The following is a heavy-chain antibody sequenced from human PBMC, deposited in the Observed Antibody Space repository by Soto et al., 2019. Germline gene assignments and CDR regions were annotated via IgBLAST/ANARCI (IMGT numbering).Heavy chain of an antibody. J-gene: IGHJ5*02. Sequence: ASVKVSCKASGYTFTSYGISWVRQAPGQGLEWMGWISAYNGNTNYAQKLQGRVTMTTDTSTSTAYMELRSLRSDDTAVYYCARDGPLGIAAARRLDPWGQGTLVTVSS. CDR3: ARDGPLGIAAARRLDP. D-gene: IGHD6-13*01. CDR1: GYTFTSYG. V-gene: IGHV1-18*01. CDR2: ISAYNGNT.